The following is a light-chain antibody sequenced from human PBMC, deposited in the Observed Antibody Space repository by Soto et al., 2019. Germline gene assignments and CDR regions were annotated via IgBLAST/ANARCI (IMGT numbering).Light chain of an antibody. CDR1: SSDVGGYYY. J-gene: IGLJ2*01. CDR2: EVT. Sequence: QSVLTQPASVSGSPGQSITISCTGTSSDVGGYYYVSWYQHHPGKAPKLLIYEVTHRPSGVSDRFSGSRSGNTASLIISGLQAEDESNYYCASYTSSNTLVFGGGTKLTVL. V-gene: IGLV2-14*01. CDR3: ASYTSSNTLV.